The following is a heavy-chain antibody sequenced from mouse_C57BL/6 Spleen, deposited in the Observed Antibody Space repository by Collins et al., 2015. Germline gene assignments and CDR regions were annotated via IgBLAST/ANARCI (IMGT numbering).Heavy chain of an antibody. V-gene: IGHV14-4*01. Sequence: EVQLQQSGAELVRPGASVKLSCTASGFNIKDDYMHWVKQRPEQGLEWIGWIDPENGDTEYASKSQGKATITADTSSNTAYLQLSSLTSEDTAVYYCTDYDGAMDYWGQGTSVTVSS. CDR2: IDPENGDT. CDR3: TDYDGAMDY. J-gene: IGHJ4*01. D-gene: IGHD2-4*01. CDR1: GFNIKDDY.